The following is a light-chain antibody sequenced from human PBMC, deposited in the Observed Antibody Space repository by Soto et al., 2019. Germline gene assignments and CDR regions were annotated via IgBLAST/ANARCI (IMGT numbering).Light chain of an antibody. CDR1: QDIAIY. J-gene: IGKJ4*01. CDR2: AAS. CDR3: QQLRMYPST. V-gene: IGKV1-9*01. Sequence: IQLTQPPSSLSASVGDRVTITCLASQDIAIYLAWYQQKPGEAPKLLIYAASTLYGGVPSRFSGSGSGTDFALTITSLQAEDFATYYCQQLRMYPSTFGGGTKVDIK.